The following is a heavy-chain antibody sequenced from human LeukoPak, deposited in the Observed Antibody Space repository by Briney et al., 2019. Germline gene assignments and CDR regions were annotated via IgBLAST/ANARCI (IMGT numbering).Heavy chain of an antibody. CDR3: ARLRRVGATPFDY. CDR1: GGFISSSIYY. J-gene: IGHJ4*02. D-gene: IGHD1-26*01. Sequence: SETLSLTCTVSGGFISSSIYYWGWIRQPPGKGLEWIGSIYHSGSTYYNPSLKSRVTISVDTSKNQFSLKLSSVTAADTAMYYCARLRRVGATPFDYWGQGTLVTVSS. V-gene: IGHV4-39*07. CDR2: IYHSGST.